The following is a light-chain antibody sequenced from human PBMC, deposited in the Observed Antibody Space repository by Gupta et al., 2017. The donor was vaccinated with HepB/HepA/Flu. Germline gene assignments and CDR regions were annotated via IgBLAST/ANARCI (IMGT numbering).Light chain of an antibody. V-gene: IGLV1-47*02. Sequence: QPVLTQPPSASGTPGQRVTISCSGSSSNIGNDNAYWYQQLPGTAPKLLIYNDNQRPSGVPDRFSGSKSGTTASLAISELRSEDEADYYCVGWDDSLSGYVFGAGTKVTGL. J-gene: IGLJ1*01. CDR3: VGWDDSLSGYV. CDR2: NDN. CDR1: SSNIGNDN.